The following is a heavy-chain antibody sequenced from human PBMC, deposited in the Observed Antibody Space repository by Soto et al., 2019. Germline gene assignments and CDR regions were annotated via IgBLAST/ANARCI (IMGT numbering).Heavy chain of an antibody. CDR2: ISDSGHYI. CDR3: ARSGLALPYSASHWFDP. J-gene: IGHJ5*01. CDR1: GLTFSTYG. V-gene: IGHV3-21*01. D-gene: IGHD3-22*01. Sequence: GGSLSLSCAAAGLTFSTYGMNWVRQAPGKPLEWLSCISDSGHYIYYADSVKGRFTISRDNAKNSLFLQMKSLRGEDTAVYYCARSGLALPYSASHWFDPWGQGTMVTGSS.